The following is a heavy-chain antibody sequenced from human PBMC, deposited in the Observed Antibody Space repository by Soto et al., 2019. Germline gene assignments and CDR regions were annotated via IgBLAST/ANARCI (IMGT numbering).Heavy chain of an antibody. CDR3: ARENSRWFDP. Sequence: QVQLQESGPGLVKPSESLSLTCTVSGGSISSYYWSWIRQPPGKGLEWIGYIYYSGTTSYNPSLKSRVTISIDTSKNQLSLKLTSVTAADTAVYYCARENSRWFDPWGQGTLVTVSS. V-gene: IGHV4-59*01. CDR1: GGSISSYY. J-gene: IGHJ5*02. CDR2: IYYSGTT.